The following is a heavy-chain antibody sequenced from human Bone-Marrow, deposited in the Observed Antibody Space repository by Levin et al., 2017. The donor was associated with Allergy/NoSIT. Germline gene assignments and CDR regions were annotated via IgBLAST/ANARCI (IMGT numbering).Heavy chain of an antibody. J-gene: IGHJ5*02. CDR1: GFTFSSYA. Sequence: LSLTCAASGFTFSSYAMHWVRQAPGKGLEWVAVISYDGSNKYYADSVKGRFTISRDNSKNTLYLQMNSLRAEDTAVYYCAREAARERGQNWFDPWGQGTLVTVSS. D-gene: IGHD6-13*01. V-gene: IGHV3-30*04. CDR3: AREAARERGQNWFDP. CDR2: ISYDGSNK.